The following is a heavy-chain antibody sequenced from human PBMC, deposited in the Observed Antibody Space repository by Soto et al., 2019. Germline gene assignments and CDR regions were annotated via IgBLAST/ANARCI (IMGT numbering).Heavy chain of an antibody. CDR1: GFSFRTYN. J-gene: IGHJ4*02. Sequence: GGSLRLSFAASGFSFRTYNMNWVRQAPGRGLEWGSYISSRSLTIYQAHSVKGRSPISRDNASTPPYLQVDSLRDQAPPVYIFARAIAVGSTSLDYWGQGTRVTVSS. D-gene: IGHD6-19*01. CDR2: ISSRSLTI. CDR3: ARAIAVGSTSLDY. V-gene: IGHV3-48*02.